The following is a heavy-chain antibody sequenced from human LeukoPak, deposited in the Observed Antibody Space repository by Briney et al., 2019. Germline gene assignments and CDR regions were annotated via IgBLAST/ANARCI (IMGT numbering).Heavy chain of an antibody. V-gene: IGHV4-31*03. J-gene: IGHJ4*02. CDR2: IRYSGRT. D-gene: IGHD5-12*01. CDR3: ARSNSGSNFDY. Sequence: PSETLSLTCTVSGGSISSGGYYWSWIRQHPGKGLECIGYIRYSGRTYYNPSLKSRVTISVDTSKNQFSLKMSAVTAADTAVYYCARSNSGSNFDYWGQGTLVTVSS. CDR1: GGSISSGGYY.